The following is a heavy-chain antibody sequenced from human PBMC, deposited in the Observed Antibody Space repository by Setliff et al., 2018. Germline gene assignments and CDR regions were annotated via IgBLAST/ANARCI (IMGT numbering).Heavy chain of an antibody. J-gene: IGHJ5*02. D-gene: IGHD3-10*01. CDR3: ARQMCPAGMARARGFNWFDP. Sequence: PSETLSLTCTVSGGSINSGVYYWGWIRQPPGKGLEWIGRIYHGGDTYYNPSLKSRVTISVDTSKNQFSLKLRSVTAADTSVYYCARQMCPAGMARARGFNWFDPWGQGTLVTVSS. V-gene: IGHV4-39*01. CDR1: GGSINSGVYY. CDR2: IYHGGDT.